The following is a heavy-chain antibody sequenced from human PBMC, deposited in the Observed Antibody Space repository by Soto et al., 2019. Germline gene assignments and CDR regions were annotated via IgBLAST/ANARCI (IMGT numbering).Heavy chain of an antibody. CDR2: IIPVLGTT. V-gene: IGHV1-69*01. D-gene: IGHD5-12*01. J-gene: IGHJ4*02. CDR1: GGTFRTES. Sequence: QVQLVQSGAEVKKPGSSVKVSCEASGGTFRTESFNWVRQAPGQGLEWMGGIIPVLGTTDYAPRFRGRVTITEDESTRTAYMEVGSLTDADTAVYYCARATIGHVTRYYFDYWGQGTLVTVSS. CDR3: ARATIGHVTRYYFDY.